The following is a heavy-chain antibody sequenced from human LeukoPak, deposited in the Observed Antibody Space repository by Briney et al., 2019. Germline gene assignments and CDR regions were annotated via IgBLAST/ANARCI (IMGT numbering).Heavy chain of an antibody. CDR2: INPNSGGT. CDR3: ARSYYYDSSGYYKDAFDI. CDR1: GYTFTSYY. J-gene: IGHJ3*02. Sequence: ASVKVSCKASGYTFTSYYMHWVRQAPGQGLEWMGWINPNSGGTNYAQKFQGRVTMTRDTSISTAYMELSRLRSDDTAVYYCARSYYYDSSGYYKDAFDIWGQGTMVTVSS. V-gene: IGHV1-2*02. D-gene: IGHD3-22*01.